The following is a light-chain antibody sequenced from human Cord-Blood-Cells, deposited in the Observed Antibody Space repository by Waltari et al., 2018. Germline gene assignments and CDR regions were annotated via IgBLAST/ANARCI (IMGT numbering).Light chain of an antibody. CDR1: SSNIGAGYD. J-gene: IGLJ3*02. Sequence: QSVLTQPPSVSGAPGQRVTISCTRSSSNIGAGYDVHWYQQLPGTAPKLLIYGNSNRPQGVPDRFSGSKSGPSASLAITGLKAEDEADYYCQSYDSSLSGWVFGGGTKLTVL. CDR2: GNS. V-gene: IGLV1-40*01. CDR3: QSYDSSLSGWV.